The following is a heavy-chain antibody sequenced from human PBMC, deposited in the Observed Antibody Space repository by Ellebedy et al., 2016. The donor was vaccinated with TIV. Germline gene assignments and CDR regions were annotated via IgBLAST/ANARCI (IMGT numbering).Heavy chain of an antibody. J-gene: IGHJ6*02. CDR1: GFTFSRYA. D-gene: IGHD2-21*01. CDR2: ISGSGGIT. V-gene: IGHV3-23*01. Sequence: GGSLRLXXVASGFTFSRYAMSWVRQAPGKGLEWVSAISGSGGITFYADSVKGRFTISRDNSKNTLSLQMSSLRAEDTAVYYCTKARGSSVIDYNYFGMDVWGHGTTVTVSS. CDR3: TKARGSSVIDYNYFGMDV.